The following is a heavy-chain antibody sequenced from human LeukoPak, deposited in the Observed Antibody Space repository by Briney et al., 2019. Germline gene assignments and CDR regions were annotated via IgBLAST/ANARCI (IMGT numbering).Heavy chain of an antibody. CDR1: GGSISSNNW. CDR2: IYHSGNT. D-gene: IGHD5-12*01. CDR3: ARDSATTLGSYYYGLDV. J-gene: IGHJ6*02. Sequence: SETLSLTCSVSGGSISSNNWWTWVRQPPGKGLEWIGEIYHSGNTNYNPSLKSRVTISVDKSNNHFSLKMNSVTAADTAVYYCARDSATTLGSYYYGLDVWGQGTTVTVSS. V-gene: IGHV4-4*02.